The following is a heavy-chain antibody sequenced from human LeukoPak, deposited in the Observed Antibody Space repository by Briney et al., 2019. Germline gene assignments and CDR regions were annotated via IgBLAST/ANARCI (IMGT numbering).Heavy chain of an antibody. Sequence: GGSLRLSCAASGFTYSSYWMTWVRQAPGKGLEWVATIRQDGSQKYYVDSVKGRFTISRDNAKNSLYLQLDSLRAEDTAVYYCARCTTGKTFGSLREIKKSREIDYWGQGTLVTVSS. CDR3: ARCTTGKTFGSLREIKKSREIDY. J-gene: IGHJ4*02. CDR1: GFTYSSYW. D-gene: IGHD1-1*01. CDR2: IRQDGSQK. V-gene: IGHV3-7*01.